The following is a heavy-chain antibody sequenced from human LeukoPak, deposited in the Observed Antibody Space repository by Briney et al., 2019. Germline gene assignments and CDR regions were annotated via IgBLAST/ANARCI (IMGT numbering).Heavy chain of an antibody. V-gene: IGHV1-46*01. J-gene: IGHJ3*02. Sequence: ASVKVSCKASGYTFTTYYMHWVRQAPGQGLEWMGIINPSGGRTTYAQKFQGRVTMTRDTSTSTVYMELSSLTSEDTAVYYCARDRGITGTDDAFDIWGQGTLVTVSS. CDR2: INPSGGRT. D-gene: IGHD1-20*01. CDR1: GYTFTTYY. CDR3: ARDRGITGTDDAFDI.